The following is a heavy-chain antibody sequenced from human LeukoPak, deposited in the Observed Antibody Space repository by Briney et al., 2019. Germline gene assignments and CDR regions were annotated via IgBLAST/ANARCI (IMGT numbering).Heavy chain of an antibody. CDR2: IVVGSGNE. D-gene: IGHD6-19*01. CDR1: GFNFINSA. Sequence: PGESLRISCKASGFNFINSAVQWVRQARGQHLEWIGWIVVGSGNENYAQKFQERVTITRDMSTNTAYMELSSLRSEDTAVYYCAAGSSSRYYYYYGMDVWGQGTTITVSS. CDR3: AAGSSSRYYYYYGMDV. V-gene: IGHV1-58*01. J-gene: IGHJ6*02.